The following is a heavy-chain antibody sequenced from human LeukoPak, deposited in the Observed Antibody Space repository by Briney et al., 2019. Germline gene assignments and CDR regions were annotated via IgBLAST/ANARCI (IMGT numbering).Heavy chain of an antibody. CDR3: ASLGIAAAGGGY. Sequence: PGGSLRLSCAASGFTFSSYGMHWVRQAPGKGLDWVAVIWYDGSNKYYADSVKGRFTISRGNSKNTLYLQMNSLRAEDTAVYYCASLGIAAAGGGYWGQGTLVTVSS. CDR2: IWYDGSNK. V-gene: IGHV3-33*01. CDR1: GFTFSSYG. J-gene: IGHJ4*02. D-gene: IGHD6-13*01.